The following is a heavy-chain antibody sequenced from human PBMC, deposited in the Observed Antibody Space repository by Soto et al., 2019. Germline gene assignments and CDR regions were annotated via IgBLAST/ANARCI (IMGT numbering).Heavy chain of an antibody. CDR3: VRFFDYYGMDV. CDR2: LAYDGSEK. V-gene: IGHV3-30*03. J-gene: IGHJ6*02. D-gene: IGHD3-3*01. CDR1: GFTFSNSG. Sequence: QVQLVESGGGVVQPGGSLRLSCAGSGFTFSNSGMHWVRQAPGKGLEWVAVLAYDGSEKYYADSVKGRFTISRDNSKNTLYLQMNNLRVEDTAVYYCVRFFDYYGMDVWGQGTTVTVSS.